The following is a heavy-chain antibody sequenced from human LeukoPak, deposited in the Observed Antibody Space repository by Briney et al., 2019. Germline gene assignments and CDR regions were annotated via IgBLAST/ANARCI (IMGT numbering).Heavy chain of an antibody. CDR2: IIPIFGIA. D-gene: IGHD5-12*01. CDR1: GGTFSSYA. J-gene: IGHJ6*02. V-gene: IGHV1-69*04. CDR3: ARGYSGYDSYYGMDV. Sequence: GASVKVSCKASGGTFSSYAISWVRQAPGQGLEWMGRIIPIFGIANYAQKFQRRVTITADKSTSTAYMELSSLRSEDTAVYYCARGYSGYDSYYGMDVWGQGTTVTVSS.